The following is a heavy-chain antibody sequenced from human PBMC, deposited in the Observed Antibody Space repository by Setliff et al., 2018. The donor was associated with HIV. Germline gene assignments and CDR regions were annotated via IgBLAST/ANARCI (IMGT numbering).Heavy chain of an antibody. J-gene: IGHJ5*01. D-gene: IGHD3-22*01. CDR1: GGSISSGTYY. Sequence: SETLSLTCTASGGSISSGTYYWSWIRQPAGKGLEWIGHIYTDGSTNFNPSLRSRVTISADTPKNQLSLKLTSVTAADTAVYYCAMLDTSDYFRNNWFDSWGQGTLVTVSS. CDR2: IYTDGST. V-gene: IGHV4-61*09. CDR3: AMLDTSDYFRNNWFDS.